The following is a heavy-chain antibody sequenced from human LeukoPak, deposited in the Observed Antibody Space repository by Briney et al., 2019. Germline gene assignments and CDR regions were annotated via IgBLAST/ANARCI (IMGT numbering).Heavy chain of an antibody. V-gene: IGHV4-34*01. D-gene: IGHD1-26*01. CDR3: ARGSTSPDYSGSYEREPNFDY. Sequence: SETLSLTCAVYGGSFSGYYWSWIRQPPGKGLEWIGEINHSGSTNYNPSLKSRVTISVDTSKNQFSLKLSSVTAADTAVYYCARGSTSPDYSGSYEREPNFDYWGQGTLVTVSS. CDR1: GGSFSGYY. J-gene: IGHJ4*02. CDR2: INHSGST.